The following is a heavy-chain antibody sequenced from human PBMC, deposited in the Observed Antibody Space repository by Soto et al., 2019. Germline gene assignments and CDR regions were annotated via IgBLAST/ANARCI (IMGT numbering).Heavy chain of an antibody. CDR2: IKSKTDGGTT. CDR3: TTAYSVSGYGMDV. CDR1: GFTFSNAW. Sequence: GGSLRLSCAASGFTFSNAWMNWVRQAPGKGLEWVGRIKSKTDGGTTDYAAPVKGRFTISRDDSKNTLYLQMNSLKTEDTAVYYCTTAYSVSGYGMDVWGQGTTVTVSS. V-gene: IGHV3-15*07. J-gene: IGHJ6*02. D-gene: IGHD2-15*01.